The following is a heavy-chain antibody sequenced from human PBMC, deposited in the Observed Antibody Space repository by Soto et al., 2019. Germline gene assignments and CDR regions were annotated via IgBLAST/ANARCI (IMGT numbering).Heavy chain of an antibody. V-gene: IGHV3-23*01. Sequence: TGGSLRLSCVASGVTFSHYTLNWVRRAPGKGLEWVSTISDRPTGHTHYAESVRGRFTISRDDSRDTVFLQMDSLRAEDTAVYYCTSRMTAHFDYWGQGVLVTVYS. J-gene: IGHJ4*02. D-gene: IGHD2-21*02. CDR3: TSRMTAHFDY. CDR2: ISDRPTGHT. CDR1: GVTFSHYT.